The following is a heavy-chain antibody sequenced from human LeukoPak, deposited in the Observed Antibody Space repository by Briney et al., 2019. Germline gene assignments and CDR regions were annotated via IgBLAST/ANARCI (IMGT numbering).Heavy chain of an antibody. J-gene: IGHJ3*02. D-gene: IGHD4-17*01. CDR1: GYTFTSYD. V-gene: IGHV1-18*01. CDR2: ISAYNGNT. Sequence: ASVKVSCKASGYTFTSYDINWVRQAPGQGLEWMGWISAYNGNTNYAQKLQGRVTMTTDTSTSTAYMELRSLRSDDTAVYYCASSTDDYGDYTSDAFDIWGQGTMVTVSS. CDR3: ASSTDDYGDYTSDAFDI.